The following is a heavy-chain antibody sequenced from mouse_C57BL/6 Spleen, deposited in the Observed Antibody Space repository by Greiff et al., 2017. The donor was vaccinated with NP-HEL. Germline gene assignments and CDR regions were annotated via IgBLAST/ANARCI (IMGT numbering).Heavy chain of an antibody. CDR2: IYPGDGDT. J-gene: IGHJ2*01. D-gene: IGHD3-2*02. V-gene: IGHV1-80*01. CDR1: GYAFSSYW. Sequence: VQLQQSGAELVKPGASVKISCKASGYAFSSYWMNWVKQRPGKGLEWIGQIYPGDGDTNYNGKFKGKATLTADKSSSTAYMQLSSLTSEDSAVYFCARRGQLSPLFDYWGQGTTLTVSS. CDR3: ARRGQLSPLFDY.